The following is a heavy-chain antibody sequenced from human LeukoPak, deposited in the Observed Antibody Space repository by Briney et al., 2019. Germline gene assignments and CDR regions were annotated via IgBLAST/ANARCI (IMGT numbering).Heavy chain of an antibody. CDR1: GGPISSGGYS. D-gene: IGHD6-13*01. Sequence: SETLSLTCAVSGGPISSGGYSWSWIRQPPGKGLEWIGYIYHSGSTYYNPSLKSRVTISVDRSKNQFSLKLSSVTAADTAVYYCARAVHSRTDWFDPWGQGTLVTVSS. CDR3: ARAVHSRTDWFDP. J-gene: IGHJ5*02. V-gene: IGHV4-30-2*01. CDR2: IYHSGST.